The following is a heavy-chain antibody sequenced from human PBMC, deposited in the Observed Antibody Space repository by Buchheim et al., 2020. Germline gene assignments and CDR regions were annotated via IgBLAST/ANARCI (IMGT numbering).Heavy chain of an antibody. Sequence: EVQLLESGGGLVQPGGSLRLSCVASQFTFSNYAMSWVRQAPGKGLEWVSAIGEITTVTYYADSVKGRFTISRDNSKNTLYLQMDGLRAEDTAIYYCAKGKNYDSTGYSHRTFDSWGQGTL. CDR3: AKGKNYDSTGYSHRTFDS. D-gene: IGHD3-22*01. V-gene: IGHV3-23*01. J-gene: IGHJ4*02. CDR1: QFTFSNYA. CDR2: IGEITTVT.